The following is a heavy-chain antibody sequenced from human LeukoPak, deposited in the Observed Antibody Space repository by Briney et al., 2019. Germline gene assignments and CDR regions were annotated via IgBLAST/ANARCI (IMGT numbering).Heavy chain of an antibody. CDR2: IYYSGST. Sequence: GSLRLSCAASGFTFSSYAMSWVRQAPGKGLEWIGYIYYSGSTNYNPSLKSRVTISVDTSKNQFSLKLSSVTAADTAVYYCARDDGITGTTFDYWGQGTLVTVSS. V-gene: IGHV4-59*01. D-gene: IGHD1-20*01. J-gene: IGHJ4*02. CDR1: GFTFSSYA. CDR3: ARDDGITGTTFDY.